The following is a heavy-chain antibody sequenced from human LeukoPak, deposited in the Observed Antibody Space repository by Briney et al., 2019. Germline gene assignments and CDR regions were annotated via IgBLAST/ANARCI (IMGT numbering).Heavy chain of an antibody. CDR3: ARSLVGAVIDY. Sequence: GGSLRLSCEASGFTFSHYNINWVRPAPGRGLEWVSSIDTSSTHMNYADSVKGRFTISRDNARNSLYLQMHSLTAEDTAVYFCARSLVGAVIDYWGQGTLVTVSS. J-gene: IGHJ4*02. V-gene: IGHV3-21*06. CDR2: IDTSSTHM. D-gene: IGHD1-26*01. CDR1: GFTFSHYN.